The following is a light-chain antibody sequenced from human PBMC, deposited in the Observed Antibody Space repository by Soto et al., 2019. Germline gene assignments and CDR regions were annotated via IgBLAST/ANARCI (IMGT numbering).Light chain of an antibody. V-gene: IGKV1-17*01. J-gene: IGKJ5*01. Sequence: DIQMTQCPSSLSASVGDRVTLTCRASQGIRNDLGWYQQKPGKAPKRLIYAASSLESGVPSRFSGSGSGTEFTLTISSLQPEDFATYYCQQYENLPTFGQGTRLEIK. CDR2: AAS. CDR3: QQYENLPT. CDR1: QGIRND.